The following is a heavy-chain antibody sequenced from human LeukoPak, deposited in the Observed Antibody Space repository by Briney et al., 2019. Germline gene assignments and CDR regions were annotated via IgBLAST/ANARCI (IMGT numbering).Heavy chain of an antibody. D-gene: IGHD1-26*01. Sequence: SVKVSCKASGGTFSSYAISWVRQAPGQGLEWMGGIIPIFGTANYAQKFQGRVTITTDESTSTAYMELSSLRSEDTAVYYCARGKWELLMVLFDYWGQGTLVTVSS. CDR3: ARGKWELLMVLFDY. CDR1: GGTFSSYA. V-gene: IGHV1-69*05. CDR2: IIPIFGTA. J-gene: IGHJ4*02.